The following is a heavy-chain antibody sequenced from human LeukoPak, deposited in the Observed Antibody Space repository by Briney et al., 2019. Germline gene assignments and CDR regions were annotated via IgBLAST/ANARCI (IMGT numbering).Heavy chain of an antibody. CDR3: ARAPITMVRGVINYYYMDV. CDR1: GYTFTSYY. V-gene: IGHV1-46*01. CDR2: INPSGGST. D-gene: IGHD3-10*01. J-gene: IGHJ6*03. Sequence: ASVKVSCKASGYTFTSYYMHWVRQAPGQGLEWMGIINPSGGSTSYAQKFQGRVTMTRDMSTSTVYMELSSLRSEDTAVYYCARAPITMVRGVINYYYMDVWGKGTTVTISS.